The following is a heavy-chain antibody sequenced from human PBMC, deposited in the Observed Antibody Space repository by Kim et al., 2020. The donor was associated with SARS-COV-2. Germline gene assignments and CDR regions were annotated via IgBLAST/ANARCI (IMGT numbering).Heavy chain of an antibody. V-gene: IGHV3-23*01. J-gene: IGHJ2*01. D-gene: IGHD3-22*01. CDR3: AKDSGYYSLWYFDL. Sequence: ADPGKGRFTISRDNYKNTLDLQMNSLGAEDTAVYYCAKDSGYYSLWYFDLWGRGTLVTVSS.